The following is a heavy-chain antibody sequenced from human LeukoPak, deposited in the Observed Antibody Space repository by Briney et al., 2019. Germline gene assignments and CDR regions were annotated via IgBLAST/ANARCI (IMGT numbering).Heavy chain of an antibody. Sequence: GGSLRLSCAGSGFTFSDYDMSWIRQAPGKGLEWVSYISSSDRIIYYGDSVKGRFTISRDNAKNSLYLQMHSLRAEDTAVYYCARDRDGFYDSSGRYYYYYGMDVWGQGTTVTVSS. CDR3: ARDRDGFYDSSGRYYYYYGMDV. D-gene: IGHD3-22*01. V-gene: IGHV3-11*04. J-gene: IGHJ6*02. CDR2: ISSSDRII. CDR1: GFTFSDYD.